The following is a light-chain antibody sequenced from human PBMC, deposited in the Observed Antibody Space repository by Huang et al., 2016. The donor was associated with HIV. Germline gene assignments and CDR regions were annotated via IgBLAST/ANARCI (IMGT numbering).Light chain of an antibody. CDR1: QDINNF. Sequence: DIQMTQSPSSLSASVGDRVTITCQASQDINNFLNWYQQKPGTAPKLLILDASNLQTGVPSRFSGSGSGTHFTFTITSLQRDDIGTYYCQQYDDVPISFGGGTKV. CDR3: QQYDDVPIS. CDR2: DAS. V-gene: IGKV1-33*01. J-gene: IGKJ4*01.